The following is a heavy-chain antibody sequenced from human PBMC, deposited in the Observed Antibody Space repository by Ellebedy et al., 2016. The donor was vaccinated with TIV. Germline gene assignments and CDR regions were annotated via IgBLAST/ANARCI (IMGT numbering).Heavy chain of an antibody. J-gene: IGHJ4*02. CDR3: ARDPTGEGEDY. CDR2: IYSGGST. D-gene: IGHD3-16*01. CDR1: GFTVSSNY. V-gene: IGHV3-53*01. Sequence: GESLKISXAASGFTVSSNYMSWVRQAPGKGLEWVSVIYSGGSTYYADSVKGRFTISRDNSKNTLYLQMNSLRAEDTAVYYCARDPTGEGEDYWGQGTLVTVSS.